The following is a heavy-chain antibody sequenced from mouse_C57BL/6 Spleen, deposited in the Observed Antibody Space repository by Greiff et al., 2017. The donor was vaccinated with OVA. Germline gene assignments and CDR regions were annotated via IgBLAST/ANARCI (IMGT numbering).Heavy chain of an antibody. CDR2: INPNYGTT. J-gene: IGHJ3*01. D-gene: IGHD2-4*01. V-gene: IGHV1-39*01. CDR3: ARYGTSGNYDYSWFAY. Sequence: EVQLQQSGPELVKPGASVKISCKASGYSFTDYNMNWVKQSNGKSLEWIGVINPNYGTTSYNQKFKGKATLTVDKSSSTAYMQLNSLTSEDPAVYYCARYGTSGNYDYSWFAYWGQGTLVTVSA. CDR1: GYSFTDYN.